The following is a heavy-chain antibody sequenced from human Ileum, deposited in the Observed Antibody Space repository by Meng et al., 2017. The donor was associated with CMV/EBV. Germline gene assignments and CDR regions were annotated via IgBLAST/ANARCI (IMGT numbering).Heavy chain of an antibody. CDR2: LNPESGGS. CDR1: GITFTGTY. CDR3: ARGLPLEKLGTDFDY. V-gene: IGHV1-2*02. Sequence: VQLGQSGGGVRQPGAPVKVSCKASGITFTGTYLPWVRQAPGQGLEWVGCLNPESGGSNLGHNFNGRVTMTRDSYINKAYMELHSLTADDTAVYYCARGLPLEKLGTDFDYWGQGTLVTVSS. D-gene: IGHD1/OR15-1a*01. J-gene: IGHJ4*02.